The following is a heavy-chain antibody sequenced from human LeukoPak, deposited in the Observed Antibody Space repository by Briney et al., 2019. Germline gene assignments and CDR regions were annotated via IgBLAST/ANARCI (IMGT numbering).Heavy chain of an antibody. J-gene: IGHJ4*02. CDR1: GFTFSSYS. D-gene: IGHD3-3*01. CDR2: ISSSSSYI. V-gene: IGHV3-21*01. CDR3: ARGGRFLEWLLYDY. Sequence: GGSLRLSCAASGFTFSSYSMHWVRQAPGKGLEWVSSISSSSSYIYYADSVKGRFTISRDNAKNSLYLQMNSLRAEDTAVYYCARGGRFLEWLLYDYWGQGTLVTVSS.